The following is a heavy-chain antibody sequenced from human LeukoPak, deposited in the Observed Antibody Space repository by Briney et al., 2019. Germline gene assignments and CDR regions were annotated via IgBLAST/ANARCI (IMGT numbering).Heavy chain of an antibody. CDR2: LNPNTGHA. CDR1: AYDFTGYY. D-gene: IGHD5-24*01. J-gene: IGHJ4*02. CDR3: AKDRDGADRIIL. Sequence: ASVKVSCKVVAYDFTGYYIHWVRQAPGQGPEWMGRLNPNTGHAVYAFKFQGRVTITRDTSSSTAYMEVIRLTSDDTALYYCAKDRDGADRIILWGQGTLVTVSS. V-gene: IGHV1-2*06.